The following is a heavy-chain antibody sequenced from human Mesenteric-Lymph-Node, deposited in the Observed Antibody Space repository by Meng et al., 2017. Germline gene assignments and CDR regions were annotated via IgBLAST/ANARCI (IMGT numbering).Heavy chain of an antibody. V-gene: IGHV1-8*03. Sequence: ASVKVSCKASGYTFTSYDINWVRQATGQGLEWMGWMNPNSGNTGYAQKFQGRVTITRNTSMSTAYMELSSLRSEDTAVYYCARVLRYFDWLTYYYYYGMDVWGQGTTVTVSS. CDR1: GYTFTSYD. CDR2: MNPNSGNT. CDR3: ARVLRYFDWLTYYYYYGMDV. D-gene: IGHD3-9*01. J-gene: IGHJ6*02.